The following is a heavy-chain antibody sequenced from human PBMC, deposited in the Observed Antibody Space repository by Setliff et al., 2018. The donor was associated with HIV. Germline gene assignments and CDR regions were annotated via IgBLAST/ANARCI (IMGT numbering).Heavy chain of an antibody. Sequence: ASVKVSCKASGYTFTGYYMHWVRQAPGQGLEWVGWITPKSGGTNYTQGRVTMTTDISTNTAYMELRSLRSADSAVYYCARVPVSNYYYYMDVWGKGTTVTVSS. CDR1: GYTFTGYY. J-gene: IGHJ6*03. CDR2: ITPKSGGT. V-gene: IGHV1-2*02. CDR3: ARVPVSNYYYYMDV.